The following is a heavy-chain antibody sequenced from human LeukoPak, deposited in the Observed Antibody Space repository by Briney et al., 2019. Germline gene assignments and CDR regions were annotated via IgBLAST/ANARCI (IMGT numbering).Heavy chain of an antibody. V-gene: IGHV3-30*03. CDR2: ISYDGSNK. CDR3: ARDSSLIGVGALSGMDV. CDR1: GFTFSSYG. Sequence: GGSLRLSCAASGFTFSSYGMHWVRQAPGKGLEWVAVISYDGSNKYYADSVKGRLTISRDNSKNTLYLQMNSLRAEDTAVYYCARDSSLIGVGALSGMDVWGQGTTVTVSS. D-gene: IGHD1-26*01. J-gene: IGHJ6*02.